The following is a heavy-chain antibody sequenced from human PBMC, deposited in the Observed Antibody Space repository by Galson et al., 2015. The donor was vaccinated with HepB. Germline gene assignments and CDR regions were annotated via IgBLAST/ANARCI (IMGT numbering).Heavy chain of an antibody. CDR2: IRSKAYGGTT. CDR3: TRARYFDWLLLAPFDY. D-gene: IGHD3-9*01. V-gene: IGHV3-49*03. CDR1: GFTFGDYA. J-gene: IGHJ4*02. Sequence: SLRLSCAASGFTFGDYAMSWFRQAPGKGLEWVGFIRSKAYGGTTEYAASVEGRFTISRDDSKSIAYLQMNSLKTEDTAVYYCTRARYFDWLLLAPFDYWGQGTLVTVSS.